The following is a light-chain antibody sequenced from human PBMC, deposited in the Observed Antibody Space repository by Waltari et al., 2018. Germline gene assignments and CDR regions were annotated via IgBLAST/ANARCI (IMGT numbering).Light chain of an antibody. Sequence: SYELTQPSSVSVSPGQTAKILCSGDILAKKYARWFQQKPGQAPLLLIYEDSERPSEIPGRFSGSSSGTTVTLTITGAHGDDEADYYCFSAADNNWVFGGGTKLTVL. V-gene: IGLV3-27*01. CDR2: EDS. CDR1: ILAKKY. CDR3: FSAADNNWV. J-gene: IGLJ3*02.